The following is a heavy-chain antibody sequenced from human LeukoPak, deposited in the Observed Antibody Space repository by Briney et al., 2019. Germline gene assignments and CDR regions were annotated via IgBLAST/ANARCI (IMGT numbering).Heavy chain of an antibody. J-gene: IGHJ4*02. Sequence: PLETLSLTCTVSGDSIDSYYWSWIRQPPGEGLQWIGYVFYSGPTNYDASLKSRVAISVDRSKNQFSLELTSVSAADTAVYYCAGRSARYFDSWGQGTPVTVSS. CDR2: VFYSGPT. CDR3: AGRSARYFDS. V-gene: IGHV4-59*01. D-gene: IGHD1-26*01. CDR1: GDSIDSYY.